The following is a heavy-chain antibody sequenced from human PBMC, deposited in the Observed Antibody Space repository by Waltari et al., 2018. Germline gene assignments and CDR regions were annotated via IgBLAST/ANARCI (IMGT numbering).Heavy chain of an antibody. D-gene: IGHD3-10*01. Sequence: QVQLQESGPELVWPAETLALICGVSDSCISSGYSWGRIRPSQGPGLAGSGSIHYSGSAYYSPTVKSRVTSSVDTSKNQLSLKLRSVTAADTAVYYCARDGPTSYYGSGSHYKDYYYYYGMDVWGQGTTVSVSS. V-gene: IGHV4-38-2*02. J-gene: IGHJ6*02. CDR1: DSCISSGYS. CDR3: ARDGPTSYYGSGSHYKDYYYYYGMDV. CDR2: IHYSGSA.